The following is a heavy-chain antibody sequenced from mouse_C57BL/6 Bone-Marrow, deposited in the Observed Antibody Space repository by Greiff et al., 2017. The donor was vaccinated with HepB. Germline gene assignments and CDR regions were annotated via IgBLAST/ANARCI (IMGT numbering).Heavy chain of an antibody. J-gene: IGHJ3*01. CDR1: GYTFTDYY. V-gene: IGHV1-19*01. D-gene: IGHD2-3*01. Sequence: VQLKQSGPVLVKPGASVKMSCKASGYTFTDYYMNWVKQSHGKSLEWIGVINPYNGGTSYNQKFKGKATLTVDKSSSTAYMELNSLTSEDSAVYYCARYDGYYGGFAYWGQGTLVTVSA. CDR2: INPYNGGT. CDR3: ARYDGYYGGFAY.